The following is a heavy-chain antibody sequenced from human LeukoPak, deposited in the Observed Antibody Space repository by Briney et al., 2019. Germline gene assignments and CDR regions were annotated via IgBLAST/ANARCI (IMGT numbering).Heavy chain of an antibody. CDR1: GGSISSSNW. J-gene: IGHJ3*02. D-gene: IGHD2-15*01. V-gene: IGHV4-4*02. CDR3: ARDYRWDCSGGSCYFEGAFDI. Sequence: QTSETLSLTCAVSGGSISSSNWWSWVRQPPGKGLEWIGEIYHSGSTNYNPSLKSRVTISVDKSKNQFSLKLSSVTAADTAVYYCARDYRWDCSGGSCYFEGAFDIWGQGTMVTVSS. CDR2: IYHSGST.